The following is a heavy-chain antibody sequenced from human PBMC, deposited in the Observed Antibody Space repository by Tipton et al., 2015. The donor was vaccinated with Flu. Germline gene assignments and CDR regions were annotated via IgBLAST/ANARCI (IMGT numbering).Heavy chain of an antibody. D-gene: IGHD3-3*01. Sequence: TLSLTYTISGDSISSDYYWGWIRQPPGKGLEWIGNIFHTGGTYHNPSLKSRVTISINTSKNQFSLKLSFVTAADTAAYYRARQSYDFWSGPGGDYWGQGTLVTVSS. J-gene: IGHJ4*02. CDR1: GDSISSDYY. CDR3: ARQSYDFWSGPGGDY. CDR2: IFHTGGT. V-gene: IGHV4-38-2*02.